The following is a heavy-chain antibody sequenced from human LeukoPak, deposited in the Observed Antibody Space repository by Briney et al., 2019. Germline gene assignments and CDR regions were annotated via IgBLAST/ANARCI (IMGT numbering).Heavy chain of an antibody. V-gene: IGHV1-2*02. CDR3: ARDNTQAFGELSRYNWFDP. CDR2: INPNSGGT. J-gene: IGHJ5*02. D-gene: IGHD3-10*01. CDR1: GYTFTGYY. Sequence: GASVKVSCKASGYTFTGYYMHWVRQAPGQGLEWMGWINPNSGGTNYAQKFQGRVTMTRDTSISTAYMELSRLRSDDTAVYYCARDNTQAFGELSRYNWFDPWGQGTLVTVSS.